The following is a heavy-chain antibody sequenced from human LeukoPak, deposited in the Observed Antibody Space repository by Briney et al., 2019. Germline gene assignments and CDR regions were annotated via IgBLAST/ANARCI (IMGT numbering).Heavy chain of an antibody. D-gene: IGHD2-2*02. V-gene: IGHV4-34*01. J-gene: IGHJ6*03. CDR1: GGSFSGYY. Sequence: PSETLSLTCAVYGGSFSGYYWSWIRQPPGKGLEWIGEINHSGSTNYNPSLKSRVTISVDTSKNQFSLKLSSVTAADTAVYYCARSSDTYYYYYYMDVWGKGTTVTIS. CDR2: INHSGST. CDR3: ARSSDTYYYYYYMDV.